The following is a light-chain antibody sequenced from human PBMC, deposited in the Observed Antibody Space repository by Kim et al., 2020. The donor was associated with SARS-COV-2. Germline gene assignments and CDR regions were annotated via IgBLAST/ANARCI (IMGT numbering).Light chain of an antibody. CDR1: QDISNY. J-gene: IGKJ1*01. V-gene: IGKV1-27*01. Sequence: SASERDRVTNTGRASQDISNYLAWYQQKPGKVPKLLIYAASTLQSGVSSRFGGTGSGTDFTLTISSLQPEDVATYYCQKYYSDPLFGQGTKVDIK. CDR2: AAS. CDR3: QKYYSDPL.